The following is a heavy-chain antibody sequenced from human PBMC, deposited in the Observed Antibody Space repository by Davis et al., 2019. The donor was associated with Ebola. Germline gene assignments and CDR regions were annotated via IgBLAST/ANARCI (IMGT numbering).Heavy chain of an antibody. CDR1: GFTFSTYG. J-gene: IGHJ4*02. V-gene: IGHV3-33*01. D-gene: IGHD1-26*01. CDR3: ARPYSGSYQFDY. CDR2: IWYDGSNK. Sequence: GESLKISCAASGFTFSTYGMQWVRQAPGKGLAWVAFIWYDGSNKNYADSVKGRFTISRDNSKNTLYLQMNSLRAEDTAVYYCARPYSGSYQFDYWGQGTLVTVSS.